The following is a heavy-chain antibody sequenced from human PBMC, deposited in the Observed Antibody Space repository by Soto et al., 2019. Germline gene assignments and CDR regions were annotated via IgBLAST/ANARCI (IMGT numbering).Heavy chain of an antibody. CDR1: GLPHSSFA. CDR3: EKDAVYNDGLWLMDH. Sequence: GGSLRLSCSASGLPHSSFAMMWLRQAPGKGLECVSGIYGSGRGIEYADSVKGRFTISRDNSKNTVYLQMTDLRADDTAVYYCEKDAVYNDGLWLMDHWGQGTQVTVSS. V-gene: IGHV3-23*05. J-gene: IGHJ4*02. D-gene: IGHD3-16*01. CDR2: IYGSGRGI.